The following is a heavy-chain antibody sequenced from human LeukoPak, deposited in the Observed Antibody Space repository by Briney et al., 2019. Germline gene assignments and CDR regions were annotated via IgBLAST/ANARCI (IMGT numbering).Heavy chain of an antibody. Sequence: SETLSLTCTVSGGSINNYYWIWIRQPPGKGLEWIGYIYYSGGTNYNPSLKSRVTISVDTSKNQFSLKLSSVTAADTAVYYCARLLRVGYWYFDLWGRGTLVTVSS. CDR1: GGSINNYY. CDR3: ARLLRVGYWYFDL. D-gene: IGHD2-15*01. J-gene: IGHJ2*01. CDR2: IYYSGGT. V-gene: IGHV4-59*01.